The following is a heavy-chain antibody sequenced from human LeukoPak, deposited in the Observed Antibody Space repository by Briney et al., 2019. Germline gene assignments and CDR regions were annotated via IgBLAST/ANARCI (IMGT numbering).Heavy chain of an antibody. CDR1: GFTFSSYS. CDR3: TVGELLDY. CDR2: ISSGSTYI. J-gene: IGHJ4*02. Sequence: GGSLRLSCAASGFTFSSYSINWVRQAPGKGLEWVSSISSGSTYIYYTDSVKGRFTISRDNAKNSLYLQMNSLRAEDTAVYYCTVGELLDYWGQGTLVTVSS. V-gene: IGHV3-21*01. D-gene: IGHD1-26*01.